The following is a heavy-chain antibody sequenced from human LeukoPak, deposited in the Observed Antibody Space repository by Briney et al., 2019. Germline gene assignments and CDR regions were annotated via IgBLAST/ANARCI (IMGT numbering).Heavy chain of an antibody. V-gene: IGHV3-64*02. CDR2: ISTKGGST. CDR3: ARRAGAYSHPYDY. J-gene: IGHJ4*02. D-gene: IGHD4/OR15-4a*01. Sequence: GGSLRLSCAASGFIFSNYAMYWVRQAPGKGLESVAAISTKGGSTSYADSVKGRFTISRDNSKDTLYLQMNSLRAEDTAVYYCARRAGAYSHPYDYWGQGTLVTVSS. CDR1: GFIFSNYA.